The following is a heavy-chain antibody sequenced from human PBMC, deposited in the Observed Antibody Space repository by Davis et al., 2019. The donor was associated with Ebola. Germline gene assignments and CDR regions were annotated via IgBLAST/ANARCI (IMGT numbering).Heavy chain of an antibody. CDR2: IWYEGRNK. CDR1: GFNFSSYG. D-gene: IGHD3-16*01. CDR3: ARDQPGGYGMDV. V-gene: IGHV3-33*01. J-gene: IGHJ6*02. Sequence: GESLKISCVASGFNFSSYGMHWARQAPGKGLEWVAVIWYEGRNKYYADSVKGRFTISRDNSKNTLYLQMNSLRAEDTAVYYCARDQPGGYGMDVWGQGTTVTVS.